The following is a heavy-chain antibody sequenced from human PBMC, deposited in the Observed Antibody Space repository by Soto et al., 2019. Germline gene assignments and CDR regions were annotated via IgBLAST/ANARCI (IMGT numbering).Heavy chain of an antibody. CDR2: IIPLLKTV. V-gene: IGHV1-69*06. D-gene: IGHD6-25*01. CDR1: GGTFASYS. CDR3: ARDPVDLFGYMDV. Sequence: QEELVQSGAEVKKPGSSVNVSCKASGGTFASYSITWVRQAPGQRLKWMGEIIPLLKTVNYAQKFQGRVTITGDRSTSTVYMALSRLRSDDTAVYYCARDPVDLFGYMDVWGHGTTVTVS. J-gene: IGHJ6*02.